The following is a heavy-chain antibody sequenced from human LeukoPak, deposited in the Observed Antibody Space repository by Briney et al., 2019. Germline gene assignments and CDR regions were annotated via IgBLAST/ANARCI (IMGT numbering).Heavy chain of an antibody. D-gene: IGHD6-19*01. Sequence: GGSLRLSCAASGFTFSSYGMHWVRQAPGKGLEWVAVIWYDGSNKYYADSVKGRFTISRDNSKNTLYLQMNSLRAEDTAVYYCAKTSYSSGWYLYFDYWGQGTLVTVSS. CDR2: IWYDGSNK. CDR1: GFTFSSYG. J-gene: IGHJ4*02. V-gene: IGHV3-33*06. CDR3: AKTSYSSGWYLYFDY.